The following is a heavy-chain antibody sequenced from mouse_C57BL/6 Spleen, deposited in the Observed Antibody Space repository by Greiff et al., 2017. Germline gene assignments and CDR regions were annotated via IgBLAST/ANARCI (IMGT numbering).Heavy chain of an antibody. J-gene: IGHJ2*01. V-gene: IGHV1-64*01. D-gene: IGHD1-1*01. Sequence: QVQLQQPGAELVQPGASVKLSCKASGYTFTSYWMHWVKQRPGQGLEWIGMIHPNSGSTNYNEKFKSKATLTVDKSSSTAYMQLSSLTSEDSAVYYCARSTTVVARYYFDYWGQGTTLTVSS. CDR3: ARSTTVVARYYFDY. CDR1: GYTFTSYW. CDR2: IHPNSGST.